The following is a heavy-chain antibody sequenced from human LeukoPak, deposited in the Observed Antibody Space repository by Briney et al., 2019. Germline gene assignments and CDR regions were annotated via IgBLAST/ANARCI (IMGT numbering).Heavy chain of an antibody. Sequence: SGPTLVKPTQTLTLTCTFSGFSLSTSGVGVGWIRQPPGKALEWLALIYWNDDKRYSPSLKSRLTITKDTSKNQVVLTMTNMDPVDTATYYCAHTRFPGDYDSSGYLDYWGQGTLVTVSS. V-gene: IGHV2-5*01. D-gene: IGHD3-22*01. CDR2: IYWNDDK. CDR3: AHTRFPGDYDSSGYLDY. J-gene: IGHJ4*02. CDR1: GFSLSTSGVG.